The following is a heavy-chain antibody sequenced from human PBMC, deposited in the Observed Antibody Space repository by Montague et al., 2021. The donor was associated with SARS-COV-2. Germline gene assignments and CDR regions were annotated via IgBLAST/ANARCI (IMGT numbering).Heavy chain of an antibody. CDR1: GGSISSYY. CDR2: IYYSGST. J-gene: IGHJ6*02. D-gene: IGHD1-20*01. Sequence: SETLSLTCTVSGGSISSYYWSWIRQPPGKGLERIGYIYYSGSTNXXPSLKSRVTISVDTSKNQFSLKLSSVTAADTAVYYCARDLGYNWNYYYYYGMDVWGQGTTVTVSS. V-gene: IGHV4-59*01. CDR3: ARDLGYNWNYYYYYGMDV.